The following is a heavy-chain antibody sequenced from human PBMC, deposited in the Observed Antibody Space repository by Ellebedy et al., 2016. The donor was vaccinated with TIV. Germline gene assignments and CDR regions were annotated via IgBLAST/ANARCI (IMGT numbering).Heavy chain of an antibody. D-gene: IGHD3-3*01. CDR2: ISSSGNTI. CDR3: ARDHHDLSH. V-gene: IGHV3-11*01. CDR1: GFTFSDYY. Sequence: GESLKISCAASGFTFSDYYMSWIRQAPGKGLEWVSYISSSGNTISYVDSVKGRFTISRDNAKNSLYLQFNSLRAEDTAVYYCARDHHDLSHWGQGTLVTVSS. J-gene: IGHJ4*02.